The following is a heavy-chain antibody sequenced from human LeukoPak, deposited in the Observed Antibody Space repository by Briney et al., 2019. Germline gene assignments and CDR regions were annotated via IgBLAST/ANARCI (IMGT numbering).Heavy chain of an antibody. CDR3: ARDPLRRYDY. CDR1: GFTFSTYW. Sequence: GGSLRLSCAASGFTFSTYWMSWVRQAPGKGLEWVATIKEDGRETYYVDSVKGRFTISRDNAKNSLYLQMSRLRAEDTAVYYCARDPLRRYDYWGQGTLLTLSS. J-gene: IGHJ4*02. V-gene: IGHV3-7*01. CDR2: IKEDGRET.